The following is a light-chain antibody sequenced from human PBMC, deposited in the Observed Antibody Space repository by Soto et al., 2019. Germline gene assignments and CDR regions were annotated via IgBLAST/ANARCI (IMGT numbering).Light chain of an antibody. CDR1: QSVISS. J-gene: IGKJ4*01. CDR3: QQRSNWPLT. Sequence: EIVVTQSPALLSVSPGERVTLSCRASQSVISSIAWYQQKLGQAPRLLIYGASTRATGIPARFSGSGSGTDFTLTISSLEPEDFAVYYCQQRSNWPLTFGGGTKVDIK. V-gene: IGKV3-11*01. CDR2: GAS.